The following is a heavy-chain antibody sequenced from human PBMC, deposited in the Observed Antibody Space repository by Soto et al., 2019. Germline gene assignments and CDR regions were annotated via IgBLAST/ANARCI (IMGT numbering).Heavy chain of an antibody. CDR2: ITANSDYT. D-gene: IGHD5-12*01. V-gene: IGHV3-21*01. CDR3: TRVDGYNHPSEF. J-gene: IGHJ4*02. CDR1: GFHFSTYR. Sequence: PVGSLRLSCAASGFHFSTYRMSWVRRAPGKGLEWVSSITANSDYTYHADSLKGRFTISRDNAKSSLYLQMNNLRVDDTALYFCTRVDGYNHPSEFWGQGTQVNVSS.